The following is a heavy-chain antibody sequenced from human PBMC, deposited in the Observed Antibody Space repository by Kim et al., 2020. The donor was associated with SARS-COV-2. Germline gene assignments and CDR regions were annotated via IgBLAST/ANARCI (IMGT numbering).Heavy chain of an antibody. CDR2: IGDNDSTK. J-gene: IGHJ5*02. D-gene: IGHD4-17*01. Sequence: GGSLRLSCAASGFTFDNYVMHWVRQAPGKGLEWVSAIGDNDSTKHYADSVRGRFTISRDNSRDMLYLQMNSLRADDTAMYYCARSIEGYGFGQLDHWGQGTLVTVSS. CDR3: ARSIEGYGFGQLDH. CDR1: GFTFDNYV. V-gene: IGHV3-30-3*01.